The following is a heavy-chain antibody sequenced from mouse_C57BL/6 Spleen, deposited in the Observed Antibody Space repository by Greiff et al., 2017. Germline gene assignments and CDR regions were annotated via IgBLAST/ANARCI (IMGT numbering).Heavy chain of an antibody. CDR2: IDPSDSET. CDR3: ARKARVYAMDY. CDR1: GYTFTSYW. V-gene: IGHV1-52*01. J-gene: IGHJ4*01. Sequence: QVQLQQPGAELVRPGSSVKLSCKASGYTFTSYWMHWVKQRPIQGLEWIGNIDPSDSETHYTQKFKDKATLTVDKSSSTAYMQLSRLTSEDSAVYYCARKARVYAMDYWGQGTSVTVSS.